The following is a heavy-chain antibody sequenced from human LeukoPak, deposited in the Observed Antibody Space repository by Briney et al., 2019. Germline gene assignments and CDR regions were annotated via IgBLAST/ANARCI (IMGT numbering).Heavy chain of an antibody. J-gene: IGHJ4*02. D-gene: IGHD1-26*01. CDR2: IISILGIA. Sequence: ASVKVSCKASGGTFSSYAISWVRQAPGQGLEWMGRIISILGIANYAQKCQGRVTITADKSTNIVYMELSSMRSEDTAVYYCAKDDRNSAHLYWGQGTLVTVSS. CDR1: GGTFSSYA. CDR3: AKDDRNSAHLY. V-gene: IGHV1-69*04.